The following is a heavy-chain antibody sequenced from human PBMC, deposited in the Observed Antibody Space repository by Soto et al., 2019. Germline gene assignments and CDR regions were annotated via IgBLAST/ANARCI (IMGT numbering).Heavy chain of an antibody. CDR3: ARGTYESVFDR. CDR2: TIPIFGTP. V-gene: IGHV1-69*01. CDR1: GDTFRTYA. Sequence: QVQMVQSGAVVKKPGSSVKVSCKASGDTFRTYAVNWVRQAPGQGLEWMGGTIPIFGTPTYAETFQGRVTITADDSTRTAHMEVTNLTSDDTAVYYCARGTYESVFDRWGQGTLVTVSS. J-gene: IGHJ5*02. D-gene: IGHD3-10*01.